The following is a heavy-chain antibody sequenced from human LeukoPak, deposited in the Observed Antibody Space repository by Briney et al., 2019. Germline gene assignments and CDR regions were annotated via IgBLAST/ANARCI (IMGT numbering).Heavy chain of an antibody. V-gene: IGHV3-33*01. CDR2: IWYDGSNK. Sequence: GRSLRLSCAASGFTFSSYGMHWVRQAPGKGLEWVAVIWYDGSNKYYADSVKGRFTISRDNSKNTLYLQMNSLRAEDTAVYYCARDYTYCSGGSCYDALGYWGQGTLVTVSS. CDR3: ARDYTYCSGGSCYDALGY. CDR1: GFTFSSYG. D-gene: IGHD2-15*01. J-gene: IGHJ4*02.